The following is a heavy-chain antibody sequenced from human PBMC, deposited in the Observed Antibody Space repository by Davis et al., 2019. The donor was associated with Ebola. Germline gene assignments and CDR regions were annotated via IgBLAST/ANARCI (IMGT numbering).Heavy chain of an antibody. J-gene: IGHJ4*02. V-gene: IGHV3-30*04. CDR1: GFTFSSYA. CDR3: ARGEWLRSDAPRFDY. D-gene: IGHD5-12*01. CDR2: ISYDGSNK. Sequence: PGGSLRLSCAASGFTFSSYAMHWVRQAPGKGLEWVAVISYDGSNKYYADSVKGRFTISRDNSKNTLYLQMNSLRAEDTAVYYCARGEWLRSDAPRFDYWGQGTLVTVSS.